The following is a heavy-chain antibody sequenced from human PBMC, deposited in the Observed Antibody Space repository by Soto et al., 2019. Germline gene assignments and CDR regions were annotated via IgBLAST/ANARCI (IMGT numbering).Heavy chain of an antibody. CDR3: ARAYGGNYYYGMDV. CDR2: ISSSGSHI. Sequence: GGSLRLSCAASGFTFSSYEMNWVRQAPGKGLEWVSYISSSGSHIYYADSVKGRFTISRDNAKNSLYLQMNSLRAEDTAVYYCARAYGGNYYYGMDVWGQGTTVTVSS. CDR1: GFTFSSYE. D-gene: IGHD4-17*01. V-gene: IGHV3-48*03. J-gene: IGHJ6*02.